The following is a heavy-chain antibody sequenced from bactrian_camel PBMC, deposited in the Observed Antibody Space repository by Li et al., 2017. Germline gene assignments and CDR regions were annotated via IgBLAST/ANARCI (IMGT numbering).Heavy chain of an antibody. CDR2: IENDGTT. J-gene: IGHJ4*01. CDR1: GYADCMRG. D-gene: IGHD1*01. Sequence: QVQLVESGGGSVQAGGSLRLSCVLSGYADCMRGLSWYRRTPGKEREFVSVIENDGTTRYAESVEGRFTISTDNARSTLFLEMNSLKPEDTAVYYCAAKALDRESWDRGQGTQVTVS. CDR3: AAKALDRESWD. V-gene: IGHV3S53*01.